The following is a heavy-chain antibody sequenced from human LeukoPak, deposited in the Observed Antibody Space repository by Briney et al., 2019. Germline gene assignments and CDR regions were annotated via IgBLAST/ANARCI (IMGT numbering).Heavy chain of an antibody. J-gene: IGHJ3*02. D-gene: IGHD6-19*01. CDR2: IGTAGNT. V-gene: IGHV3-13*01. Sequence: GGSLRLSCAASVFSFSRYDMHWVRQVTGKGLEWVAAIGTAGNTYYPGSVKGRFTISRENAKKSLYLQMNSLGVGDTAVYYCARGGSSGWFPQLRDAFDIWGQGTMVTVAS. CDR3: ARGGSSGWFPQLRDAFDI. CDR1: VFSFSRYD.